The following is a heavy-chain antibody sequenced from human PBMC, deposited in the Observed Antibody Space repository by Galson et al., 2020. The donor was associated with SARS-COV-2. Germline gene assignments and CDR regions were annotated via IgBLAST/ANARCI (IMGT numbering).Heavy chain of an antibody. V-gene: IGHV4-34*01. D-gene: IGHD3-22*01. CDR3: ARTIDRGWLLVRVCYFDA. J-gene: IGHJ4*01. CDR2: INHGGTT. Sequence: SETLSLTCAASGGSMSDGTWSWIRQSPGKGLEWIGAINHGGTTTYNPSPKSRVTMSLETSTNQFSLSLRSVTDADTAEYFWARTIDRGWLLVRVCYFDAWGHGTLVAVAS. CDR1: GGSMSDGT.